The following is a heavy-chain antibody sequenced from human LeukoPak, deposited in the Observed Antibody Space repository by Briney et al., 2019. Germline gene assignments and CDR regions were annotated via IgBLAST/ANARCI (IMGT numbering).Heavy chain of an antibody. V-gene: IGHV4-59*08. Sequence: PSEPLSLTCTVSGDSISGNYWTWIRQPPGKGLEWIGYIYYSGSTNYNASLKSRVTISVDTSKNQFSLKLSSVTAADTAVYYWARGKDDSGSLIPFDYWGQGTLVTVSS. CDR3: ARGKDDSGSLIPFDY. J-gene: IGHJ4*02. CDR2: IYYSGST. CDR1: GDSISGNY. D-gene: IGHD1-26*01.